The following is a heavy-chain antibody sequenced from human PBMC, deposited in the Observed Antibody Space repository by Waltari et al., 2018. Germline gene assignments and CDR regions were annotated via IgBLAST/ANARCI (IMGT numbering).Heavy chain of an antibody. V-gene: IGHV4-59*11. CDR1: GGSISSHY. CDR2: IYYSGST. Sequence: QVQLQESGPGLVKPSETLSLTCTVSGGSISSHYWSWIRQPPGKGLEWIGYIYYSGSTNDNPSLKSRVTISVDTSKNQFSLKLSSVTAADTAVYYCARGSGSYSFDYWGQGTLVTVSS. CDR3: ARGSGSYSFDY. D-gene: IGHD1-26*01. J-gene: IGHJ4*02.